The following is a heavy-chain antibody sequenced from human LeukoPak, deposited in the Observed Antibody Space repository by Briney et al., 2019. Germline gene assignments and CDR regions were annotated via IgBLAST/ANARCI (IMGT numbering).Heavy chain of an antibody. CDR1: GYTFTSYG. CDR3: ARGSSSWPFDY. J-gene: IGHJ4*02. Sequence: ASVKVSCKASGYTFTSYGISWVRQAPGQGLEWMGWISAYNGNTNYAQKFQGRVTITTDESASTAYMELSSLRSEDTAVYYCARGSSSWPFDYWGQGTLVTVSS. CDR2: ISAYNGNT. V-gene: IGHV1-18*01. D-gene: IGHD6-13*01.